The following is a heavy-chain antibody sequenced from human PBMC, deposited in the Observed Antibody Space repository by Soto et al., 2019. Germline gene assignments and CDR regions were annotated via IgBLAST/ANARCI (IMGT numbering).Heavy chain of an antibody. J-gene: IGHJ6*02. Sequence: QVQLVQSGAEVKKPGSSVKVSCKASGGTFSSYTISWVRQAPGQGLEWMGRIITILGIANYAQKFQGRVSITADKSTSTAYMELSSLRYEDTAVYYCASLMSSGYYYGMDVWGQGTTVTVSS. CDR2: IITILGIA. D-gene: IGHD3-10*01. CDR1: GGTFSSYT. CDR3: ASLMSSGYYYGMDV. V-gene: IGHV1-69*02.